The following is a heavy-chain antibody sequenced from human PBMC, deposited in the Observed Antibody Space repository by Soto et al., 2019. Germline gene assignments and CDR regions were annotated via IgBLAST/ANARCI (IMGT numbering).Heavy chain of an antibody. CDR2: ISGSGGST. V-gene: IGHV3-23*01. Sequence: GGSPRLSCAASGFTFCSYAMSWVRQAPGKGLEWASAISGSGGSTYYADSVKGRFTISRDNSKNTLYLQMNSLRAEDTAVYYCAKDRTAMALQSWFDPWGQGTLVTVSS. CDR3: AKDRTAMALQSWFDP. J-gene: IGHJ5*02. D-gene: IGHD5-18*01. CDR1: GFTFCSYA.